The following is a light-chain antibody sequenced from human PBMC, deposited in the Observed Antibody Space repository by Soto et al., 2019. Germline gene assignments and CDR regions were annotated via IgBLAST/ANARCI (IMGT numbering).Light chain of an antibody. V-gene: IGKV1-5*01. Sequence: IVTITCRASQTISNWLAWYQQKPGKAPKVLIFDASTLDGGVPSRFSGRRSGTDFTLTISSLQPSDFATYYCQQYNTYPLTSDG. J-gene: IGKJ4*01. CDR2: DAS. CDR3: QQYNTYPLT. CDR1: QTISNW.